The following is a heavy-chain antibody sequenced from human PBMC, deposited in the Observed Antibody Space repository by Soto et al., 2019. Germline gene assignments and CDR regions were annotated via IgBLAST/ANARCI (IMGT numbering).Heavy chain of an antibody. CDR3: TRLDASVWGGSPGG. CDR1: GFTFSGSA. D-gene: IGHD3-16*01. CDR2: IRSKANSYAT. V-gene: IGHV3-73*02. J-gene: IGHJ4*02. Sequence: EVQLVESGGGLVQPGGSLKLSCAASGFTFSGSAMHWVRQASGKGLEWVGRIRSKANSYATAYAASVKGRFTISRDDSKNRGELEINSLKTEDTAVYFCTRLDASVWGGSPGGGGQGTLVTVSS.